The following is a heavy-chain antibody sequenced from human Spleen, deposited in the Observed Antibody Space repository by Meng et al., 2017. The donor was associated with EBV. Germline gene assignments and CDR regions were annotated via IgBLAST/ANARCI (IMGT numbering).Heavy chain of an antibody. CDR2: NNENGRIT. CDR1: GFTFCRYW. J-gene: IGHJ4*02. Sequence: EVQWLQSGGGSVQLGGSLRLPCTASGFTFCRYWMNWVRQAPGKGLLWVSRNNENGRITDYADSVKGRFTISRDNTKNTLYLQMNSLRVEDTAVYFCSRDLAGADDDWGQGTLVTVSS. CDR3: SRDLAGADDD. V-gene: IGHV3-74*01.